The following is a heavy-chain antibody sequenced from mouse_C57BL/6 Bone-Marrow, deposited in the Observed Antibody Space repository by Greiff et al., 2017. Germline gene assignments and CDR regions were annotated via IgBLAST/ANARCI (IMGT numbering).Heavy chain of an antibody. D-gene: IGHD3-2*02. CDR3: ARGTSGYVWFAY. J-gene: IGHJ3*01. Sequence: VQLQQPGAELVRPGSSVTLSCKASGYTFTSYWMHWVKQRPIQGLEWIGNIDPSDSETHYNQKFKDKATLTVDKSSSTAYMQLSSLTSEDSAVYYCARGTSGYVWFAYWGQGTLVTVSA. CDR1: GYTFTSYW. CDR2: IDPSDSET. V-gene: IGHV1-52*01.